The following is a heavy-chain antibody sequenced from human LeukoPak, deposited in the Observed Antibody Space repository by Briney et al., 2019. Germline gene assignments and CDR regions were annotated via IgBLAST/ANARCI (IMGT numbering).Heavy chain of an antibody. CDR1: GGSISSGNYS. D-gene: IGHD3-22*01. Sequence: SETLSLTCTVSGGSISSGNYSCSWIRQHPGKGLEWIGYIRYSGSTLYNPSLKSRLSISVDTSKNQFSLMLSSVTAADTAVYYCAKDGVYYDSSGYYDHWGQGTLVTVSS. CDR2: IRYSGST. J-gene: IGHJ4*02. V-gene: IGHV4-31*03. CDR3: AKDGVYYDSSGYYDH.